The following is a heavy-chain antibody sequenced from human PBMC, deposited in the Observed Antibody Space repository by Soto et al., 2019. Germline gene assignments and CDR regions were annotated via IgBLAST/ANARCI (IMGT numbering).Heavy chain of an antibody. D-gene: IGHD1-26*01. Sequence: EVQLLESGGGLVQPGGSPRLSCAASGFTFSSCAMSWVRQAPGKGPECVSSISGSSSTTDYADSVKGRFTISRVNSENTLYLQMNSLRAEDTAVYYCAKVSDGNYFDYWGRGTLVTVSS. CDR2: ISGSSSTT. V-gene: IGHV3-23*01. CDR3: AKVSDGNYFDY. J-gene: IGHJ4*02. CDR1: GFTFSSCA.